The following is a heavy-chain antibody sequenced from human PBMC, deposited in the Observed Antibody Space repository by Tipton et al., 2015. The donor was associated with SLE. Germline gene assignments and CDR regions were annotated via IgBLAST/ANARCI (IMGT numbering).Heavy chain of an antibody. Sequence: SRRLSCAASGFTFSDYWMNWVRQAPGKGLEWLANIKEDGGDRYYVDSVKGRFTISRDNAKNSLYLQMNSLRVEDTAVYYCAREPTTEAFDYWGQGILVTVSS. CDR3: AREPTTEAFDY. CDR1: GFTFSDYW. J-gene: IGHJ4*02. V-gene: IGHV3-7*01. CDR2: IKEDGGDR. D-gene: IGHD1-14*01.